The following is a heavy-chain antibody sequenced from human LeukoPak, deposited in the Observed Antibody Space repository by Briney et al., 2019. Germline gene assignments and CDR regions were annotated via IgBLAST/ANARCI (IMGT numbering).Heavy chain of an antibody. CDR1: GFTVSDNY. D-gene: IGHD5-18*01. CDR3: ARDPGYSYGYDY. CDR2: IYSGGNT. Sequence: GGSLRLSCAASGFTVSDNYMSWVRQAPGKGLEWVSVIYSGGNTYYADSVKGQFTISRDNSKNTLYLQMNSLRAEDTAVYYWARDPGYSYGYDYWARGPLVTAPS. J-gene: IGHJ4*02. V-gene: IGHV3-53*01.